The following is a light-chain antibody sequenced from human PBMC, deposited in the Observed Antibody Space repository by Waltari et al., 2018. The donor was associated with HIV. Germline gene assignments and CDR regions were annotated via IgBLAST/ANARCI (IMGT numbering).Light chain of an antibody. CDR2: GTS. CDR1: QNVYNNY. Sequence: ENVLTQSPGTLSLSPGEGATLSCRASQNVYNNYVAWYQQKAGQAARLLIYGTSTRATGIPDRFSGSGSGTDFTLNINRLEPEDFAVYYCQQYGGSPITFGQGARLEMK. V-gene: IGKV3-20*01. CDR3: QQYGGSPIT. J-gene: IGKJ5*01.